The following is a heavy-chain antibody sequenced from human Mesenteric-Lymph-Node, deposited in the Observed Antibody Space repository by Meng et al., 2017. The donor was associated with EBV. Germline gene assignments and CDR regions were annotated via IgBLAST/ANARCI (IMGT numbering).Heavy chain of an antibody. D-gene: IGHD6-19*01. CDR1: GGSISSSTYY. CDR3: ARNGIAVAVHNWFDP. CDR2: IYYSGST. V-gene: IGHV4-39*07. Sequence: LQVRASGPGMGKPLGPVSLTCSVSGGSISSSTYYWCWIRQPPGKGLEWIGIIYYSGSTYYNPSLKSRVTISVDTSKNQFSLKLNSVTAADTAVYYCARNGIAVAVHNWFDPWGQGTLVTVSS. J-gene: IGHJ5*02.